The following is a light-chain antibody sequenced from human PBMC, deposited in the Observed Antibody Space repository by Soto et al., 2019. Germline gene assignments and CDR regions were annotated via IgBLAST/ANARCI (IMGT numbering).Light chain of an antibody. CDR2: DVS. CDR1: SSDVGGYNY. CDR3: CSYAGSYTYV. V-gene: IGLV2-11*01. Sequence: QAVLCQPRLVSGSCLQSVTISCTGTSSDVGGYNYVSWYQQHPGKAPKLMIYDVSKRPSGVPDRFSGSKSGNTASLTISGLQAEDEADYCCCSYAGSYTYVFGTGT. J-gene: IGLJ1*01.